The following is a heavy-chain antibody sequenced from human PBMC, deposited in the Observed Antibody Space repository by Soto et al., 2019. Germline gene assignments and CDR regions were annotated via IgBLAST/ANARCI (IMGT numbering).Heavy chain of an antibody. CDR1: GFTFSDYW. J-gene: IGHJ4*02. Sequence: GGSLRLSCAASGFTFSDYWMSWVRQAPGKGPEWVANIKFDGSEKQYVDSVKGRFSISRDNSRNSLFLQMNSLRAGDTAVYYCVKDGGYCSSTTCYSPRNHYFDSWGQGTLVTVSS. CDR3: VKDGGYCSSTTCYSPRNHYFDS. D-gene: IGHD2-2*01. V-gene: IGHV3-7*03. CDR2: IKFDGSEK.